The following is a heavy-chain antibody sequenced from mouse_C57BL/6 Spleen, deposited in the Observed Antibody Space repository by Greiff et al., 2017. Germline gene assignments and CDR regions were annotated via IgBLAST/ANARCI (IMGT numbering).Heavy chain of an antibody. CDR2: IYPRSGNT. CDR1: GYTFTSYC. CDR3: ATFGGSYAMDD. J-gene: IGHJ4*01. Sequence: QVQLQQSGAELVRPGASVKLSCKASGYTFTSYCISWVKQRTGQGLEWIGEIYPRSGNTYYNEKFKGKATLTADKSSSTAYMELRSLTSEDSAVYFCATFGGSYAMDDWGQGTSVTVSS. D-gene: IGHD1-1*02. V-gene: IGHV1-81*01.